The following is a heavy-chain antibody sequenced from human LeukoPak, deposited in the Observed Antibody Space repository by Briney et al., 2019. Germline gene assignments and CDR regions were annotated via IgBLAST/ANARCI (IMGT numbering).Heavy chain of an antibody. V-gene: IGHV4-59*01. D-gene: IGHD2-2*01. CDR3: TRGCSSTSCYAGGAFDI. CDR2: IYYSGST. J-gene: IGHJ3*02. Sequence: SETLSLTCTVSGGSISSYYWSWIRQTPGKGLEWIGYIYYSGSTNYNPSLKSRVTISVDTSKNQFSLKLSSVTAADTAVYYCTRGCSSTSCYAGGAFDIWGQGTMVTVSS. CDR1: GGSISSYY.